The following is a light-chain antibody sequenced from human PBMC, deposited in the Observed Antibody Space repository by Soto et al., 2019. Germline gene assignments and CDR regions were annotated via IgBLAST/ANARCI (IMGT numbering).Light chain of an antibody. CDR1: QSVSSY. CDR3: QQRSDWPYIT. CDR2: DAS. V-gene: IGKV3-11*01. J-gene: IGKJ5*01. Sequence: EIVLTQSPATLSLSPGERATLSCRASQSVSSYLAWYQQKPGQAPRLLIYDASNRATGIPARFSGSGSGTDFTLTISSLEPEDFAVYYCQQRSDWPYITFGQGTRPEIK.